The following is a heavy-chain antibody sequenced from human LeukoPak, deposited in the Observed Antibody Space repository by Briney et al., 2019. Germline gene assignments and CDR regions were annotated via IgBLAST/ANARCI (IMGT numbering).Heavy chain of an antibody. V-gene: IGHV1-69*04. Sequence: ASVKVSCKASGYTFTSYYMHWVRQAPGQGLEWMGRIIPILGIANYAQKFQGRVTITADKSTSTAYMELSSLRSEDTAVYYCARGGDVVIIDAFDIWGQGTMVTVSS. J-gene: IGHJ3*02. D-gene: IGHD2-21*01. CDR3: ARGGDVVIIDAFDI. CDR1: GYTFTSYY. CDR2: IIPILGIA.